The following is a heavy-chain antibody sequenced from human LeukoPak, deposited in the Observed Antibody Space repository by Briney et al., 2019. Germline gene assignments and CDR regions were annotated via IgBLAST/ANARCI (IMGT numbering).Heavy chain of an antibody. CDR3: ASSRIDYGDYDLDP. J-gene: IGHJ5*02. CDR2: IWYDGSNK. V-gene: IGHV3-33*01. CDR1: GFTFSSYG. D-gene: IGHD4-17*01. Sequence: GWSLRLSCAASGFTFSSYGMHWVRQAPGNGLEWVAVIWYDGSNKYYADSVKGRFTISRDNSKNTLYLQMNSLRAEDTAVYYCASSRIDYGDYDLDPWGQGTLVTVSS.